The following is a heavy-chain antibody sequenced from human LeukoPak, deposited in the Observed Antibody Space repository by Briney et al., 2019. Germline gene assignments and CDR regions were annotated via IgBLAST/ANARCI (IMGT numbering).Heavy chain of an antibody. CDR2: IRYDGINK. CDR1: EFTFRTYG. J-gene: IGHJ4*02. D-gene: IGHD3-22*01. V-gene: IGHV3-30*02. Sequence: GGSLRLSCAASEFTFRTYGMHWVRQAPGKGLEWVAFIRYDGINKYYADSMKGRFTISRDNSKNTLYLQMNSLRAEDTAVYYCAREGDYYDSSGYYAYYFDYWGQGTLVTVSS. CDR3: AREGDYYDSSGYYAYYFDY.